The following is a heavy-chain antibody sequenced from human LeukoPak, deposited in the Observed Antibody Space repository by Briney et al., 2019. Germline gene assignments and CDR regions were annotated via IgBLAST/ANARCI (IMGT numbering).Heavy chain of an antibody. CDR2: ISGSGGST. CDR3: AKQGPARIPIVVVTAMAH. J-gene: IGHJ4*02. V-gene: IGHV3-23*01. CDR1: GFTFSSYA. Sequence: PGGSLRLSCAASGFTFSSYARSWVRQAPGKGLEWVSAISGSGGSTYYADSVKGRFTISRDNSKNTLYLQMNSLRAEDTAVYYCAKQGPARIPIVVVTAMAHWGQGTLVTVSS. D-gene: IGHD2-21*02.